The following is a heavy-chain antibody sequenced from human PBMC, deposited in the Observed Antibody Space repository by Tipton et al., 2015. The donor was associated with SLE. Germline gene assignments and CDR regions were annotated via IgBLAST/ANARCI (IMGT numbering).Heavy chain of an antibody. V-gene: IGHV3-23*01. CDR1: GFTFRSYA. D-gene: IGHD1-14*01. CDR2: ISGSGGRT. J-gene: IGHJ4*02. Sequence: GSLRLSCAASGFTFRSYAMSWVRQAPGKGLEWVSAISGSGGRTYYADSVKGRFTISRDNTKNTLYLQRNSLRAEDTAVDYCAKEPEYLTTGAYDYWGQGTLVTVSS. CDR3: AKEPEYLTTGAYDY.